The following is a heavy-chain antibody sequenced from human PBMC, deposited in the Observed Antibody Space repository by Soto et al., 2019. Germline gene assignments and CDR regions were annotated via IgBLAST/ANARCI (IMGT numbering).Heavy chain of an antibody. Sequence: PSETLSLTCTVSGGSISGGDYYWSWIRQPPGKGLEWIGYIYYSGSTYYNPSLKSRVTISVDTSKNQFSLKLSSVTAADTAVYYCARDGSTTGTTYYYYYGMDVWGQGTTVTVSS. J-gene: IGHJ6*02. CDR3: ARDGSTTGTTYYYYYGMDV. CDR2: IYYSGST. V-gene: IGHV4-30-4*01. CDR1: GGSISGGDYY. D-gene: IGHD1-1*01.